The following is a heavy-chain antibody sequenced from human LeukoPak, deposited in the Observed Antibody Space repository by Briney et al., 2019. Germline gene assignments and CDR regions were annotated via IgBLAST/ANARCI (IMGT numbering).Heavy chain of an antibody. CDR1: GYTFTSYG. CDR3: AREVDSSGYYYYYYGMDV. D-gene: IGHD3-22*01. J-gene: IGHJ6*02. Sequence: ASVKVSCKASGYTFTSYGISWVRQAPGQGLEWMGWISAYKGNTNYAQKLQGRVTMTTDTSTSTAYMELRSLRSDDTAVYYCAREVDSSGYYYYYYGMDVWGQGTTVTVSS. V-gene: IGHV1-18*01. CDR2: ISAYKGNT.